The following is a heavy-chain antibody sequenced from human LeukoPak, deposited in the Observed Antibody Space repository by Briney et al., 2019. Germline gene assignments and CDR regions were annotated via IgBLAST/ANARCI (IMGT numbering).Heavy chain of an antibody. J-gene: IGHJ5*02. D-gene: IGHD6-13*01. Sequence: GASVKVSCKASGYIFSNYGISLVRQAPGQGLEWMGWISAHNGNTNYAQKFQGRVSMTTDTSTTTAHMELRTLRSDDTAVYYCVRDRYWVAGTGWFDAWGQGTLVTVSS. CDR1: GYIFSNYG. CDR3: VRDRYWVAGTGWFDA. V-gene: IGHV1-18*01. CDR2: ISAHNGNT.